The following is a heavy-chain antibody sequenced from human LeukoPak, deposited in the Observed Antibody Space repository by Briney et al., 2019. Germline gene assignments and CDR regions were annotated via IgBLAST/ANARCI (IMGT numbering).Heavy chain of an antibody. CDR2: IYPSDSDT. Sequence: GESLKISCKGSGYYFTTSWIGWVRQMPGKGLEWMGIIYPSDSDTRYSPSFQGHVALFVDKSTSTAYLQWSSLRASDTAMYYCARLYGKEFDYWGQGTLVTVSS. D-gene: IGHD4-17*01. V-gene: IGHV5-51*01. J-gene: IGHJ4*02. CDR1: GYYFTTSW. CDR3: ARLYGKEFDY.